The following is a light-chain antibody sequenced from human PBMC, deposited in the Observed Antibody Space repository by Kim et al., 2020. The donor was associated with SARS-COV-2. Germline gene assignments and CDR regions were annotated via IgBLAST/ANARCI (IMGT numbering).Light chain of an antibody. CDR3: QQFNSYPLT. V-gene: IGKV1-13*02. Sequence: AAHVGDRVTITCRASQDISSALGWYQQKTGKAPKLIYGVFSLESGVPSRFSASGAGTDFTLTIGSLQPEDFATYYCQQFNSYPLTFGGGTKVDIK. J-gene: IGKJ4*01. CDR2: GVF. CDR1: QDISSA.